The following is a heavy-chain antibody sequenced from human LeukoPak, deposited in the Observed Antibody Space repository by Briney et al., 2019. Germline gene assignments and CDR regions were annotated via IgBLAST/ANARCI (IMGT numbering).Heavy chain of an antibody. Sequence: PGRSLRLSCAASGFTFSSYGMHWVRQALGKGLEWVAVISYDGSNKYYADSVKGRFTISRDNSKNTLYLQMNSLRAEDTAVYYCAREASRLNWFDPWGQGTLVTVSS. CDR2: ISYDGSNK. CDR1: GFTFSSYG. D-gene: IGHD6-25*01. V-gene: IGHV3-30*03. J-gene: IGHJ5*02. CDR3: AREASRLNWFDP.